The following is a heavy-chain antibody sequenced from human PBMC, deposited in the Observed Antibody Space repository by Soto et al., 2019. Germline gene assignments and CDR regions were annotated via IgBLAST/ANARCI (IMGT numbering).Heavy chain of an antibody. Sequence: PGESLKISCRGSGYSFTSYWISWVRQMPGKGLEWMGRIDPSESDSNYSPSIQGHVTISADKSITTAYLQWNSLKASDTAMYYCARSLGASDYFDSWGQGTMVTFSS. CDR1: GYSFTSYW. V-gene: IGHV5-10-1*01. J-gene: IGHJ4*02. CDR2: IDPSESDS. CDR3: ARSLGASDYFDS. D-gene: IGHD3-10*01.